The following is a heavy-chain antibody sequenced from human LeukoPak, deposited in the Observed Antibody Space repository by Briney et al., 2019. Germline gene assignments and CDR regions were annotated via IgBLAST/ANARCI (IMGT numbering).Heavy chain of an antibody. CDR3: ATVAVIRGVTYFDY. D-gene: IGHD3-10*01. J-gene: IGHJ4*02. Sequence: SETLSLTCTVSGGSISSYYWSWIRQPPGKGLEWIAYLFYSGSTDYNPSLEGRVTILVDTSKNQFSLKLRSVTAADTAVYYCATVAVIRGVTYFDYWGQGTLVTVSS. V-gene: IGHV4-59*01. CDR2: LFYSGST. CDR1: GGSISSYY.